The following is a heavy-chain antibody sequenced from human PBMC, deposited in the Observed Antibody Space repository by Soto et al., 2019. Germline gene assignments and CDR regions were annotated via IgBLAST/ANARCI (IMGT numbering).Heavy chain of an antibody. CDR2: ISRSSNTI. V-gene: IGHV3-48*01. J-gene: IGHJ4*02. Sequence: GGSLRLSCAASGFSFSSYSMNWFRQAPGKGLEWVSYISRSSNTINYADSVKGRFTISRDNAKNSLFLQMNSLRAEDTAVYYCARDREYCSGDKCYETGSAYWGQGTLLTVSS. D-gene: IGHD2-15*01. CDR3: ARDREYCSGDKCYETGSAY. CDR1: GFSFSSYS.